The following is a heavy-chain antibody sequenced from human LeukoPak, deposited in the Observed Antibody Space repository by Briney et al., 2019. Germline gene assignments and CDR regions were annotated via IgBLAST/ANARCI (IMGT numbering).Heavy chain of an antibody. CDR2: MYSGGST. D-gene: IGHD5-12*01. CDR1: GFTVSSNY. Sequence: GGSLRLSCAASGFTVSSNYMSWVRQAPGKGLEWVAVMYSGGSTDYADSVKGRFIIFRDNSENTLYLQMNSLRAEDTAVYYCARGGSGYDIDYWGQGTLVTVSS. V-gene: IGHV3-66*01. J-gene: IGHJ4*02. CDR3: ARGGSGYDIDY.